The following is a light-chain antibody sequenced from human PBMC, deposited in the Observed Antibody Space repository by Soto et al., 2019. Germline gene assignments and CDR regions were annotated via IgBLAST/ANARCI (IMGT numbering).Light chain of an antibody. CDR2: DAS. V-gene: IGKV3-11*01. CDR1: QSVSSY. J-gene: IGKJ2*01. Sequence: EIVLTQSPATLSLSPGERATLSCRASQSVSSYLAWYQQKPGQAPRLLIYDASNRATGIPARFSGSGSGTDFTLTISSLEPEDFATYYCQQYKAYSYTFGQGTKLEMK. CDR3: QQYKAYSYT.